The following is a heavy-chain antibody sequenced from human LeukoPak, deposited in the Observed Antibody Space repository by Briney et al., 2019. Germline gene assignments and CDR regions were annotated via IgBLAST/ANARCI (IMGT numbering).Heavy chain of an antibody. CDR3: ARAGAYYGSGSRLYYFDY. J-gene: IGHJ4*02. CDR2: IYYSGST. Sequence: SETLSLTCTVSGGSISSYYWSWIRQPPGKGLEWIGYIYYSGSTNYNPSLKSRVTISVDTSKNQFSLKLSSVTAADTAVYYCARAGAYYGSGSRLYYFDYWGQGALVTVSS. V-gene: IGHV4-59*12. CDR1: GGSISSYY. D-gene: IGHD3-10*01.